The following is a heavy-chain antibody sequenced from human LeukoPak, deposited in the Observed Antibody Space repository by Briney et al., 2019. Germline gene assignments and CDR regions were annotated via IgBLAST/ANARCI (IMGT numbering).Heavy chain of an antibody. D-gene: IGHD4/OR15-4a*01. CDR3: ARRAGAYSHPYDY. CDR1: GFTVCSND. Sequence: GGSLRLSCAASGFTVCSNDMSWVRPAPGKGLEWVSVIYSGGSTYYADSVKGRFTISRDNSKNTLYLQMNSLRAEDTAVYYCARRAGAYSHPYDYWGQGTLVTVSS. J-gene: IGHJ4*02. V-gene: IGHV3-66*04. CDR2: IYSGGST.